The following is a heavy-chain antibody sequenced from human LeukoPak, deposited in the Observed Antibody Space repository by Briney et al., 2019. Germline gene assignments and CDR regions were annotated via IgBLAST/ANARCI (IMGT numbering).Heavy chain of an antibody. V-gene: IGHV3-74*01. CDR1: GFTFSSHW. Sequence: GGSLRLSCAASGFTFSSHWMHWVRQAPGKGLVWASVISPDGSTTNYAEPVKGRFNISRDNAKNTLYLQMNSLRAEDTAVYYCARPVGTTVSVDYWGQGTLVTVSS. CDR3: ARPVGTTVSVDY. D-gene: IGHD1-26*01. CDR2: ISPDGSTT. J-gene: IGHJ4*02.